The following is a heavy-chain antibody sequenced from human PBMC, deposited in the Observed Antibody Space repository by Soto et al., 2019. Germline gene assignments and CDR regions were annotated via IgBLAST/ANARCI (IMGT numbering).Heavy chain of an antibody. CDR2: INPNSGAT. J-gene: IGHJ6*02. CDR3: ASRVLCDMDV. CDR1: GDTFTTNY. Sequence: QEQLGQSGAEAKEPGASLKVSCKASGDTFTTNYIHWVRQAPGQGLEWMGRINPNSGATLYAQKLQGRLTLTTDTSTSTVYMDLNSLKSEDSAVYYCASRVLCDMDVWGQGTTVTVSS. V-gene: IGHV1-46*04. D-gene: IGHD2-21*01.